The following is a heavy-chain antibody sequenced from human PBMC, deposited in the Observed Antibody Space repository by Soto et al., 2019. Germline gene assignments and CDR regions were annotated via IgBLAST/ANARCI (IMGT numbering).Heavy chain of an antibody. D-gene: IGHD3-9*01. CDR2: ISAYNGNT. Sequence: ASVKVSCKASGYTFTSYGISWVRQAPGQGLEWMGWISAYNGNTNYAQKLQGRVTMTTDTSTSTAYMELRSLRSDDTAVYYCARDPYDIFTGYTFYYYCGMDVWGQGTTVTVSS. CDR3: ARDPYDIFTGYTFYYYCGMDV. CDR1: GYTFTSYG. V-gene: IGHV1-18*01. J-gene: IGHJ6*02.